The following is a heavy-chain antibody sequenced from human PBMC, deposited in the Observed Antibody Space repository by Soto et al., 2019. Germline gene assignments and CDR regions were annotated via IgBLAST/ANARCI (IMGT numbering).Heavy chain of an antibody. CDR3: ARAAGQIINAYRAIDV. D-gene: IGHD3-10*01. J-gene: IGHJ6*02. CDR1: GDTITTYAIY. V-gene: IGHV4-30-4*01. Sequence: QVQLQESGPELQRPSQTLTLTCTVSGDTITTYAIYWAWQPPPPGQGLEWVGHIYYTASTSYHPFLESRGSTSLDTSTTQFSQRVLSGTAADTAVYYCARAAGQIINAYRAIDVWGHGTVIIVSS. CDR2: IYYTAST.